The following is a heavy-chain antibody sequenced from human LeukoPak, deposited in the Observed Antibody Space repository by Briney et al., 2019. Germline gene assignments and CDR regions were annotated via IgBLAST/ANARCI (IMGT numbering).Heavy chain of an antibody. V-gene: IGHV6-1*01. CDR2: TYYRSKWFN. D-gene: IGHD3-9*01. CDR1: GDSVSSNSAT. Sequence: SQTLSLTCAISGDSVSSNSATWNWIRQSPSRGLEWLGRTYYRSKWFNDYAESVKSRITINPDTSKNQFSLQLSSVTPEDTAIYYCARVLFNNDWSPGGLDYWGQGTLVTVSS. J-gene: IGHJ4*02. CDR3: ARVLFNNDWSPGGLDY.